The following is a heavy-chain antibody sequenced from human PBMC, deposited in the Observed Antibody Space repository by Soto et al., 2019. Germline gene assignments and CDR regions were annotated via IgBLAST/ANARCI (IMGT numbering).Heavy chain of an antibody. CDR1: GFAFSTYG. D-gene: IGHD3-16*01. V-gene: IGHV3-30*18. CDR2: ITSDVNYK. Sequence: LRLFCAASGFAFSTYGLHWVRQAPGKELEWVAIITSDVNYKYYADSVKGRFTISRDNSKNTLFLQMNSLRAEDTAVYYCAKGGSFDIWGQGTLVTVSS. J-gene: IGHJ4*02. CDR3: AKGGSFDI.